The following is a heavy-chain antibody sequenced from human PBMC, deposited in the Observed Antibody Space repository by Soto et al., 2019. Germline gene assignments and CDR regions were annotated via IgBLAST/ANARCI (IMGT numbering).Heavy chain of an antibody. CDR1: GDTFTNYG. J-gene: IGHJ5*02. CDR3: AREAWLSWFDP. D-gene: IGHD3-10*01. Sequence: ASVKVSCKTSGDTFTNYGISWVRQAPGQGLEWMGWISPFDGNTKYAQKFQGRVTLTTDTSTSIAYMEVRSSVTAADTAVYYCAREAWLSWFDPWGQGTLVTVSS. CDR2: ISPFDGNT. V-gene: IGHV1-18*01.